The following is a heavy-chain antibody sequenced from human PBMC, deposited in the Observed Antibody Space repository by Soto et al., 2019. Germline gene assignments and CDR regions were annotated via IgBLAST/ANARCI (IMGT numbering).Heavy chain of an antibody. J-gene: IGHJ4*02. CDR2: IYYSGST. D-gene: IGHD3-3*01. CDR3: ARGRITIFGVVITLFDY. CDR1: GGSISTYY. Sequence: SETLSLTCTVSGGSISTYYWSWIRQPPGKGLEWIGYIYYSGSTYYNPSLKSRVTISVDTSKNQFSLKLSSVTAADTAVYYCARGRITIFGVVITLFDYWGQGTLVTVSS. V-gene: IGHV4-59*12.